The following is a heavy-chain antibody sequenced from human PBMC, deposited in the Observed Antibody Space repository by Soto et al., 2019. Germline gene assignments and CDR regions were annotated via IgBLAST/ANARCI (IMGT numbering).Heavy chain of an antibody. V-gene: IGHV6-1*01. J-gene: IGHJ6*03. Sequence: SQSLSLTCSISGDSFSSNSAAWNWIRQSPSRGLEWLGRTYYRSRWYNDCAVSVKSRITVNPDTSKNQFSLHLNSVTPEDTVVYYCAGTTSLQWYYMDVWDKGTTVTASS. CDR1: GDSFSSNSAA. D-gene: IGHD1-7*01. CDR2: TYYRSRWYN. CDR3: AGTTSLQWYYMDV.